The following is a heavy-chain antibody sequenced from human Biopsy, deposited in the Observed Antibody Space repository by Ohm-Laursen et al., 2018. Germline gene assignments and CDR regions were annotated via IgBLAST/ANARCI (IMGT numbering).Heavy chain of an antibody. Sequence: SSVKVSCNVSGYTLTELSMHWVRQAPGRGLEWMGGFAPENGKTIYAQKFQGRVTMTEDTSTDTAYMELSSLRSEDTAVYYCAADINVWNVNYWGQGTQVTVSS. J-gene: IGHJ4*02. CDR3: AADINVWNVNY. V-gene: IGHV1-24*01. CDR2: FAPENGKT. CDR1: GYTLTELS. D-gene: IGHD1-1*01.